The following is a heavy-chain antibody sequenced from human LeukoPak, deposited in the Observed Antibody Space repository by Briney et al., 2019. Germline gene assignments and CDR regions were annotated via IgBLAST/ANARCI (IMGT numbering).Heavy chain of an antibody. CDR2: IIPIFGTA. Sequence: SVKVSCKASGGTFSSYAISWARQAPGQGLEWMGRIIPIFGTANYAQKFQGRVTITTDESTSTAYMELSSLRSEDTAVYYCARGYCSGGSCYYFDYWGQGTLVTVSS. CDR3: ARGYCSGGSCYYFDY. D-gene: IGHD2-15*01. J-gene: IGHJ4*02. V-gene: IGHV1-69*05. CDR1: GGTFSSYA.